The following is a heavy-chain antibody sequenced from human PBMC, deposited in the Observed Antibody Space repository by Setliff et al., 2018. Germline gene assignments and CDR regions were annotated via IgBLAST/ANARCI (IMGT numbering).Heavy chain of an antibody. V-gene: IGHV4-4*07. CDR1: GGSISSYY. J-gene: IGHJ6*03. CDR3: AREQWLDPPGYYYMDV. CDR2: IYSGGSA. D-gene: IGHD6-19*01. Sequence: PSETLSLTCTVSGGSISSYYWSWIRQPAGQGLEWIGHIYSGGSANYNPSLKSRVTMSIDTSKNQFSLKLNSGTAADMAVYYCAREQWLDPPGYYYMDVWAKGTTVTVSS.